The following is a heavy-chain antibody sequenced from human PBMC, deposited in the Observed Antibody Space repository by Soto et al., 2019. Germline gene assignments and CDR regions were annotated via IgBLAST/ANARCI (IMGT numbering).Heavy chain of an antibody. V-gene: IGHV4-30-4*01. Sequence: QVQLQESGPGLVKPSQTLSLTCTVSGGSISSGDYYWSWIRQPPGKGLEWIGYIYYSGSTYYNPSLKSLVTISVDTSTNQFSLKLSSVTAADTAVYYCARDRGYGGWYGMDVWGQGTTVTVSS. CDR3: ARDRGYGGWYGMDV. CDR2: IYYSGST. J-gene: IGHJ6*02. CDR1: GGSISSGDYY. D-gene: IGHD6-19*01.